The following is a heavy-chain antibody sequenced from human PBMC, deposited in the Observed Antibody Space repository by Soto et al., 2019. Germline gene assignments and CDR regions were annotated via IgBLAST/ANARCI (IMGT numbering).Heavy chain of an antibody. CDR2: ISGRGSST. Sequence: EVQLLNSGGGLVQPGGSLRLSCAASGFTFSNYDMNWVRQAPGKGLEWVSAISGRGSSTYYADSVKGRFTISRDDTNNTAYLKKTILSAEDTAIYYCAKGSIVAGAIRYDLDYWGQGTLVTVSS. CDR1: GFTFSNYD. D-gene: IGHD2-2*01. J-gene: IGHJ4*02. CDR3: AKGSIVAGAIRYDLDY. V-gene: IGHV3-23*01.